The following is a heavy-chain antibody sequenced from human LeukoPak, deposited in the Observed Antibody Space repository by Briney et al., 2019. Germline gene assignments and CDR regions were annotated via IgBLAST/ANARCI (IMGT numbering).Heavy chain of an antibody. J-gene: IGHJ4*02. D-gene: IGHD3-22*01. V-gene: IGHV1-46*01. CDR3: ARVVRPYYYDSSGYLLDY. Sequence: ASVKVSCKASGYTFTSYYTHWGRQAPGQGLEWMGIINPSGGSTSYAQKFQGRVTMTSDTSTSTVYMELSSLRSEDTAVYYCARVVRPYYYDSSGYLLDYWGQGTLVTVSS. CDR2: INPSGGST. CDR1: GYTFTSYY.